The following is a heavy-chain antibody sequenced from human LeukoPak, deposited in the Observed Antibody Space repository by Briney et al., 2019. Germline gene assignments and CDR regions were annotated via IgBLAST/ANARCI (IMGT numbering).Heavy chain of an antibody. Sequence: SETLSLTCAVYGGSFSAYYWSWIRQPPGKGLEWIGEINHTGSTSYNPSLKSRVTISVDTSKNQFSLKLSSVTAADTAVYYCARAERWLQWGRYWGQGTLVTVSS. CDR2: INHTGST. V-gene: IGHV4-34*01. J-gene: IGHJ4*02. CDR1: GGSFSAYY. CDR3: ARAERWLQWGRY. D-gene: IGHD5-24*01.